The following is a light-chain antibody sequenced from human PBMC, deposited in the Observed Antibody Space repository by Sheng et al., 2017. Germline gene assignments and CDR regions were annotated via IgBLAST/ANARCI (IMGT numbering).Light chain of an antibody. CDR2: AAS. J-gene: IGKJ1*01. CDR3: QQNKRTPGT. V-gene: IGKV1-39*01. CDR1: QSISTF. Sequence: DIQMTQSPSSLSASVGDRVTITCRASQSISTFLNWYQYKPGKVPKLLIYAASSLQSGVPSRFSGSGSGTDFTLTISNLQPEDFATYYCQQNKRTPGTFDQGTHGGDQT.